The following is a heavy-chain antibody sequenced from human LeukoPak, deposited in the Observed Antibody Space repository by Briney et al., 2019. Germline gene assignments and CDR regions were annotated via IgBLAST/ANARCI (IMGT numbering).Heavy chain of an antibody. CDR3: SASNIAVAGTFDY. J-gene: IGHJ4*02. CDR2: IYSGGST. Sequence: GGSLRLSCAASGFTFSSNYMSWVRRAPAKGLEWVSVIYSGGSTYYSDSVKGRFTISRDNSKNTRYLQMNSLRAEDTAVYYCSASNIAVAGTFDYWGQGTLVTVSS. D-gene: IGHD6-19*01. CDR1: GFTFSSNY. V-gene: IGHV3-53*01.